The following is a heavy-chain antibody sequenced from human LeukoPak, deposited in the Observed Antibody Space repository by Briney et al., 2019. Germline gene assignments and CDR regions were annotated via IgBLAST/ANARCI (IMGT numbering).Heavy chain of an antibody. CDR2: ISYDGNTK. CDR1: GFPFIRFA. V-gene: IGHV3-30-3*01. D-gene: IGHD4-11*01. J-gene: IGHJ5*02. Sequence: PGGSLRLSCAASGFPFIRFAMHWVRQAPGKGLEWVAVISYDGNTKYYADSVKGRFTVSRDNSKNTLYLQMNSLTGEDTAVYYCASSNPNWFDPWGQGTLVTVSS. CDR3: ASSNPNWFDP.